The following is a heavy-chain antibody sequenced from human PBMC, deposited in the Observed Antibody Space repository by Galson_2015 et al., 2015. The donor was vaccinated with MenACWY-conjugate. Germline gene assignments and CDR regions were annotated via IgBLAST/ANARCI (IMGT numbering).Heavy chain of an antibody. CDR2: ICAGGISI. Sequence: SLRLSCAASGFVFSDYCMHWVRQAPGKGLECVSRICAGGISIMYGDSVRGRFTISRDDAENTLYLQMGSLRADDTAVYFCVRGSSGWRGMDIWGQGTTVTVSS. CDR3: VRGSSGWRGMDI. D-gene: IGHD6-19*01. CDR1: GFVFSDYC. V-gene: IGHV3-74*03. J-gene: IGHJ6*02.